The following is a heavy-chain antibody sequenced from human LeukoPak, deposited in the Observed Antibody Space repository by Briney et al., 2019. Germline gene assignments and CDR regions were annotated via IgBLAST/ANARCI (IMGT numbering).Heavy chain of an antibody. V-gene: IGHV3-33*08. J-gene: IGHJ4*02. CDR3: ARSPYSSSWYRDYFDY. Sequence: GGSLRLSCAASGFTFSNYDMHWVRQAPGKGLEWVAVIWYDGSNKYYADSVKGRFTISRDNSKNTLYLQMNSLRAEDTAVYYCARSPYSSSWYRDYFDYWGQGTLVTVPS. D-gene: IGHD6-13*01. CDR1: GFTFSNYD. CDR2: IWYDGSNK.